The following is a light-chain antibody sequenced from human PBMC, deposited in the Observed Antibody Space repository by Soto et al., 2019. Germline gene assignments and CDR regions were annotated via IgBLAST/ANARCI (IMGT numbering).Light chain of an antibody. Sequence: VLTQSPGTLSLSPGERATLSCRASQSVSSSYLAWYQQKPGQAPRLLIYGASSRATGIPDRFSGSGSGTDFTLTISRLEPEDFAVYYCQQYGSSPPWTFGQGTKVDI. CDR1: QSVSSSY. J-gene: IGKJ1*01. V-gene: IGKV3-20*01. CDR3: QQYGSSPPWT. CDR2: GAS.